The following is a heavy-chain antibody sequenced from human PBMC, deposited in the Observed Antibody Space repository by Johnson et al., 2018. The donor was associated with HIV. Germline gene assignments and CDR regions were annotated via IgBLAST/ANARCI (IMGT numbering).Heavy chain of an antibody. J-gene: IGHJ3*02. CDR1: GFTVSSNY. Sequence: VQLVESGGGLVQPGWSLRLSCAASGFTVSSNYMSWVRQAPGKGLEWVSIIYSGGNTYYADSVKGRFTISRDNSKNTLYLQMNSLGAEDTAVYYCARDGGGARQGAFDIWGQGTMVTVSS. D-gene: IGHD6-6*01. V-gene: IGHV3-66*02. CDR3: ARDGGGARQGAFDI. CDR2: IYSGGNT.